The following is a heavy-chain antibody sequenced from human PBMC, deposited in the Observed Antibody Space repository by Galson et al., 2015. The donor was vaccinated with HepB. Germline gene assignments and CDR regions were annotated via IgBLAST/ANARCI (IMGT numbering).Heavy chain of an antibody. J-gene: IGHJ6*03. Sequence: KGRFTISRDNAKNSLYLQMNSLRVEDTAVYYCARSRFDFWSGYDYYMDVWGKGTTVTVSS. CDR3: ARSRFDFWSGYDYYMDV. D-gene: IGHD3-3*01. V-gene: IGHV3-48*01.